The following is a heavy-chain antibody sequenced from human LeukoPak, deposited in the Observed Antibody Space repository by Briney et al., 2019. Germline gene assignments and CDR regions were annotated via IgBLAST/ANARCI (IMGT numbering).Heavy chain of an antibody. D-gene: IGHD3-9*01. CDR2: ISAYNGNT. Sequence: ASVKVSCKASGYTFTSHYMHWVRQAPGQGLEWMGWISAYNGNTHYAQKFQGRVTMTTDTSTSTVYMELRSLRSDDTAVYYCARDRDILTGPYNNWFDPWGQGTLVTVSS. CDR1: GYTFTSHY. J-gene: IGHJ5*02. CDR3: ARDRDILTGPYNNWFDP. V-gene: IGHV1-18*04.